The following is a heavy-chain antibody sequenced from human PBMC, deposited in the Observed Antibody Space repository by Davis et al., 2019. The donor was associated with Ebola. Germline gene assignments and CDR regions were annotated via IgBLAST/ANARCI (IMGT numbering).Heavy chain of an antibody. Sequence: GESLKTSCKASGYRFTTYWIGRVRQVPGKGLEWMGLIHPGDSDIRYSPSFQGQVTISVDKSITTAYLQWSSLKASDTAMYYCARQTTVTTDFDYWGQGTLVTVSS. V-gene: IGHV5-51*01. CDR3: ARQTTVTTDFDY. CDR2: IHPGDSDI. D-gene: IGHD4-17*01. J-gene: IGHJ4*02. CDR1: GYRFTTYW.